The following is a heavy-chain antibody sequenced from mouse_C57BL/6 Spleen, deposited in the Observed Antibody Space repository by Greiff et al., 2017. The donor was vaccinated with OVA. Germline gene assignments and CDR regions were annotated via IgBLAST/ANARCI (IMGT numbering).Heavy chain of an antibody. Sequence: EVQLQESGPGLVKPSQSLSLTCSVTGYSITSGYYWNWIRQFPGNKLEWMGYISYDGSNNYNPSLKNRISITRDTSKNQFFLKWNSVTTEDTATYYCERVNDGSSLHWYVDVWGTGTTVTVSS. D-gene: IGHD1-1*01. CDR1: GYSITSGYY. V-gene: IGHV3-6*01. J-gene: IGHJ1*03. CDR2: ISYDGSN. CDR3: ERVNDGSSLHWYVDV.